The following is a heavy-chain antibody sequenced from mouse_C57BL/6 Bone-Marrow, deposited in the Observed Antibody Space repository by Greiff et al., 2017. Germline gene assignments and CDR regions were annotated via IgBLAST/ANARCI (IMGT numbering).Heavy chain of an antibody. J-gene: IGHJ2*01. Sequence: QVQLQQSGPELVKPGASVKISCKASGYAFRSSWMNWVKQRPGKGLEWIGRIYPGDGDTNYNGKLQGKATLTADKSYSTAYMQLSSLTSEDSAFYFCARTGITTVNFYYWGQGTTRTVSS. CDR1: GYAFRSSW. CDR3: ARTGITTVNFYY. V-gene: IGHV1-82*01. CDR2: IYPGDGDT. D-gene: IGHD1-1*01.